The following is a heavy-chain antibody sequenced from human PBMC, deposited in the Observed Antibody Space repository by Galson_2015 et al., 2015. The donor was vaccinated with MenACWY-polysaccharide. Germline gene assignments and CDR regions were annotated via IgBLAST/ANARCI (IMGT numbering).Heavy chain of an antibody. D-gene: IGHD4-17*01. Sequence: QSGAEVKKPGESLQISCKGSGYSCTGHWIGWECQMTGKGLEWMGIIYTADSDTRYNSEFQGQVTISAGKSISSAYLQWSSLKASDTAVYYCARLSATGTVTFDSWGQGTLVTVSS. CDR1: GYSCTGHW. CDR3: ARLSATGTVTFDS. V-gene: IGHV5-51*03. CDR2: IYTADSDT. J-gene: IGHJ4*02.